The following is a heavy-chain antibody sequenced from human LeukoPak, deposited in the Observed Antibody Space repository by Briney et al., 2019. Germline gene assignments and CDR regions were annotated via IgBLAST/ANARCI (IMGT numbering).Heavy chain of an antibody. V-gene: IGHV4-39*06. J-gene: IGHJ4*02. D-gene: IGHD5-24*01. Sequence: ETPSLTCTVSGGSIRSSSYYWGWLRQRPGKGLEWIGSIYYSGTTYYNPSLKSRVTISVDTSNNQFPLKLSPVTAADTAVYYCARGTSDGATYFDYWGQGILVTVSS. CDR3: ARGTSDGATYFDY. CDR2: IYYSGTT. CDR1: GGSIRSSSYY.